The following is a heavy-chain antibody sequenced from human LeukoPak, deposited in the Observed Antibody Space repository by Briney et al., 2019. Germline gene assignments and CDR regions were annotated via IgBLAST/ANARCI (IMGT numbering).Heavy chain of an antibody. J-gene: IGHJ4*02. CDR2: IYYSGST. D-gene: IGHD6-25*01. CDR3: ASQRQDTNACFDY. CDR1: GVSMSSYY. Sequence: TLSLTCSVSGVSMSSYYWSWIRQPPGKGLEGIGYIYYSGSTNYNPSLKSRVTISVDTSKNQFSLNLRSVTDADTAVYYCASQRQDTNACFDYWGQGTLVIVSS. V-gene: IGHV4-59*01.